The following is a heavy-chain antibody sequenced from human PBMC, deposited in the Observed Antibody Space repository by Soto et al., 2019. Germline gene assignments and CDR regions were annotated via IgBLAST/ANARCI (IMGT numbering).Heavy chain of an antibody. D-gene: IGHD3-10*01. CDR1: GFTFGTYA. CDR3: TNSGGPTGGFDY. Sequence: EVQLLESGGGLVQPGESLRLSCAASGFTFGTYAMGWVRQAPGKGLEWVSGITTSGDTYYADSVKGRFTISRDNSRNTLYLQINSLRVDDSALYYCTNSGGPTGGFDYWGQGSLVTVSS. V-gene: IGHV3-23*01. CDR2: ITTSGDT. J-gene: IGHJ4*02.